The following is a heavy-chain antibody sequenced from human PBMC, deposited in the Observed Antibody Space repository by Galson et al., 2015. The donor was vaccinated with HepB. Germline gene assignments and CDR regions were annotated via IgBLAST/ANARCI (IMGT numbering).Heavy chain of an antibody. CDR2: IGSDGSTR. CDR1: GFTFSNYA. CDR3: ATGADYCFVN. Sequence: SLRLSCAASGFTFSNYAMDWVRQVPGKGLEWVAFIGSDGSTRSYADSVKGRFTISRDKSKNTLYVQMDSLRAEDTAVYYCATGADYCFVNWGQGTLVAVSS. J-gene: IGHJ4*02. V-gene: IGHV3-30*02.